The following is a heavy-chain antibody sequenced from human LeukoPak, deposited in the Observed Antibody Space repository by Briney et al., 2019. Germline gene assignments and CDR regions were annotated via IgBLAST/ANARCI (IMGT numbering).Heavy chain of an antibody. Sequence: ASVKVSCKASGYTFTSYGISWVRQAPGQGLEWMGWISAYNGNTNYAQKLQGRVTMTTDTSTSTAYMELRSLRSDDTAVYYCARDKKYYYDSSGYWEDYWGQGTLVTVSS. J-gene: IGHJ4*02. V-gene: IGHV1-18*01. CDR2: ISAYNGNT. CDR3: ARDKKYYYDSSGYWEDY. CDR1: GYTFTSYG. D-gene: IGHD3-22*01.